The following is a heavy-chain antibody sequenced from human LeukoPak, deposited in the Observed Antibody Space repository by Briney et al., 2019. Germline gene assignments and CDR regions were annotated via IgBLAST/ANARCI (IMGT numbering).Heavy chain of an antibody. CDR1: GFTFSSYA. CDR3: AKFKALRFLEWLFDY. Sequence: PGGSLRLSCAASGFTFSSYAMSWVRQAPGKGLEGVSAISGSGGSTYYADSVKGRFTISRDNSKNTLYLQMNSLRAEDTAVYYCAKFKALRFLEWLFDYWGQGTLVTVSS. D-gene: IGHD3-3*01. V-gene: IGHV3-23*01. J-gene: IGHJ4*02. CDR2: ISGSGGST.